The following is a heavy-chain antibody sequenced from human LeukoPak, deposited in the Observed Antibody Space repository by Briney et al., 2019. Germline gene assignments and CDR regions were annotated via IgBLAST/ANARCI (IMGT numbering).Heavy chain of an antibody. D-gene: IGHD2-2*01. CDR1: GFSFSNDW. V-gene: IGHV3-7*01. CDR3: ARDHAYRTDY. J-gene: IGHJ4*02. CDR2: INQDESKK. Sequence: PGGPLRLSCAASGFSFSNDWMCWVRQAPGKGLEWVANINQDESKKYYVDSVKGRFTTSRDNAKNSLYLQMSSLRAEDTAVYYCARDHAYRTDYWGQGTLVTVSS.